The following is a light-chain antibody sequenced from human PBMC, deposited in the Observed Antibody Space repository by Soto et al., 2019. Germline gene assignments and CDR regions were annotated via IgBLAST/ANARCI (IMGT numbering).Light chain of an antibody. J-gene: IGKJ1*01. CDR2: GAS. V-gene: IGKV3-20*01. CDR1: QSVPANY. CDR3: LQYGTPWWT. Sequence: EIVMTQSPGTLSLSPGERVTLSCGASQSVPANYLAWYQQKPGQAPRPLIYGASNRATGIPDRFSGSGSGTDFTLTVSRLEPEDFAVYFCLQYGTPWWTFGQGARVEIK.